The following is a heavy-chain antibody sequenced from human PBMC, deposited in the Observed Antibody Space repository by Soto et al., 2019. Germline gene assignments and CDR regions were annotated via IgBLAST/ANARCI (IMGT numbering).Heavy chain of an antibody. V-gene: IGHV3-74*01. CDR3: ARARSSNFGYFDS. D-gene: IGHD2-2*01. J-gene: IGHJ4*02. Sequence: GGSLRLSCAASGFTLRSYWMHWVRQAPGKGLVWVSRINSDGSTTNYADSVKGRFTISRDNAKNTLYLQMNSLGVEDTAVYYCARARSSNFGYFDSWGQGTLVTVSS. CDR1: GFTLRSYW. CDR2: INSDGSTT.